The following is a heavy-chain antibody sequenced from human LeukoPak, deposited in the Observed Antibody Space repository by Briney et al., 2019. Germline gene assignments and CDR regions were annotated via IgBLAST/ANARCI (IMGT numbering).Heavy chain of an antibody. J-gene: IGHJ4*02. D-gene: IGHD3-9*01. CDR2: IIPILGIA. V-gene: IGHV1-69*04. Sequence: SVKVSCKASGGAFSSYAISWVRQAPGQGLEWMGRIIPILGIANYAQKFQGRVTITADKSTSTAYMELSSLRSEDTAVYYCARDFEGYFDFDYWGQGTLVTVSS. CDR1: GGAFSSYA. CDR3: ARDFEGYFDFDY.